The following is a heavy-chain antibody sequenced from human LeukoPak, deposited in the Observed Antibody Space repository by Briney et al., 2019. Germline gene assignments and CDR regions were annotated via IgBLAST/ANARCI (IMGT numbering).Heavy chain of an antibody. D-gene: IGHD6-25*01. CDR1: GGTFNTYA. CDR3: ARDGGYGGHDY. CDR2: INPNSGGT. J-gene: IGHJ4*02. Sequence: GASVKVSCKVSGGTFNTYAITWVRQAPGQGLEWMGWINPNSGGTNYAQKFQGRVTMTRDTSISTAYMELSRLRSDDTAVYYCARDGGYGGHDYWGQGTLVTVSS. V-gene: IGHV1-2*02.